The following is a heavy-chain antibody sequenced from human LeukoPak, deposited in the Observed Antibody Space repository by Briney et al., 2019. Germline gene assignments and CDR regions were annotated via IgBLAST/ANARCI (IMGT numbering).Heavy chain of an antibody. CDR1: AFIFSGHW. V-gene: IGHV3-7*03. D-gene: IGHD6-13*01. CDR3: AKERNTRYSNPDNY. J-gene: IGHJ4*02. CDR2: IKEDGSER. Sequence: GGSLRLSCEGSAFIFSGHWMNWVRQTPGKGLEWVASIKEDGSERQYVDSVKGRFSISRDNTKGSLFLQLNSLRAEDTAVYYCAKERNTRYSNPDNYWGQGILVTVSS.